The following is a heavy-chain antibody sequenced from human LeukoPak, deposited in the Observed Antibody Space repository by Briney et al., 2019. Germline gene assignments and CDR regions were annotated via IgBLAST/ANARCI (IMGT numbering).Heavy chain of an antibody. V-gene: IGHV4-30-2*01. CDR2: IYHSGST. D-gene: IGHD5-18*01. CDR1: GGSISSGGYS. CDR3: ASLTAMVTSFDY. J-gene: IGHJ4*02. Sequence: SETLSLTCAVSGGSISSGGYSWSWIRQPPGKGLEWIGYIYHSGSTYYNPSLKSRVTISVDTSKNQFSLKLSSVTAADTAVYYCASLTAMVTSFDYWGQGTLVTVSS.